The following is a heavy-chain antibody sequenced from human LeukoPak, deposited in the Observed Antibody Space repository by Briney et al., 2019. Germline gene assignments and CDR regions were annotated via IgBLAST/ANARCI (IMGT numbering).Heavy chain of an antibody. J-gene: IGHJ3*02. CDR3: ARRAYCGRDCYSQHAFDI. V-gene: IGHV3-74*01. CDR2: INSDGSST. D-gene: IGHD2-21*02. CDR1: GFTFSSYW. Sequence: GGSLRLSCAASGFTFSSYWMHWVRQAPGKGLGWVSRINSDGSSTSYADCVKGGFTISRDKAKKTLYRQMNRLRADDTAVYYCARRAYCGRDCYSQHAFDIWGQGTVVTVSS.